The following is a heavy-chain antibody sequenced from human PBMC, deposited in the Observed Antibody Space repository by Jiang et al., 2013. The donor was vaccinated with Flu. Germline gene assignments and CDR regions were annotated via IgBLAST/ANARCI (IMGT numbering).Heavy chain of an antibody. J-gene: IGHJ4*02. D-gene: IGHD5-12*01. CDR2: IYYSGST. CDR3: ARVAGGYSGYEVFDY. V-gene: IGHV4-59*01. Sequence: PGLVKPSETLSLTCTVSGGSISSYYWSWIRQPPGKGLEWIGYIYYSGSTNXNPSLKSRVTISVDTSKNQFSLKLSSVTAADTAVYYCARVAGGYSGYEVFDYWGQGTLVTVSS. CDR1: GGSISSYY.